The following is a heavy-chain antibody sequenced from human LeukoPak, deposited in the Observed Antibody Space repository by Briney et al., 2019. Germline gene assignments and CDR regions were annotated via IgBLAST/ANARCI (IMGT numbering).Heavy chain of an antibody. CDR2: IHSSSGSI. CDR1: GFNFTNYN. Sequence: GSPRLSCAASGFNFTNYNMNWVRQAPGKGLEWVSSIHSSSGSIYYADSLKGRCTISRDNAKNSLYLQMNSLRAEDTAVYYCARDLAWDAFDIWGQGTMVTVSS. J-gene: IGHJ3*02. V-gene: IGHV3-21*01. CDR3: ARDLAWDAFDI.